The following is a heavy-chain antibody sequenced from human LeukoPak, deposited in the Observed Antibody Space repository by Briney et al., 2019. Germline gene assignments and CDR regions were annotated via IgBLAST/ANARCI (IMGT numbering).Heavy chain of an antibody. CDR2: INNSGST. CDR3: ARRLYDFWSGYYCPPLGY. D-gene: IGHD3-3*01. V-gene: IGHV4-34*01. Sequence: SETLSLTCAVYGGSFSGYYWSWIRQPPGKGLEWIGEINNSGSTNYNPSPKSRVTISVDTSKNQFSLKLSSVTAADTAVYYFARRLYDFWSGYYCPPLGYWGHGTLVTVSS. CDR1: GGSFSGYY. J-gene: IGHJ4*01.